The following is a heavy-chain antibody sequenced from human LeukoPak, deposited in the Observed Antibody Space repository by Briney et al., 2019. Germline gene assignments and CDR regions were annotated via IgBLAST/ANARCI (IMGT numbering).Heavy chain of an antibody. CDR1: GGTFSSYA. CDR2: IIPIFGTA. Sequence: SVKVSCKASGGTFSSYAISWVRQALGQGLEWMGGIIPIFGTANYAQKFQGRVTITADESTSTAYMELRSLRSDDTAVYYCAMEWCTRTSCSSPLDYWGQGTLVTVSS. CDR3: AMEWCTRTSCSSPLDY. D-gene: IGHD2-2*01. J-gene: IGHJ4*02. V-gene: IGHV1-69*13.